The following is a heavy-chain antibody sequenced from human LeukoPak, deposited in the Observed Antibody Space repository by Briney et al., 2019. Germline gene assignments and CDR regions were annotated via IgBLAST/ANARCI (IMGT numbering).Heavy chain of an antibody. J-gene: IGHJ4*02. CDR2: IYHSGST. CDR1: GYSISSGYY. CDR3: ARGNPSVAVAVDN. Sequence: PSETLSLTCAVSGYSISSGYYWGWIRQPPGKGLEWIGSIYHSGSTYYNPSLKSRVTISVDTSKNQFSLKLSSVTAADTAVYYCARGNPSVAVAVDNWGQGTLVTVSS. V-gene: IGHV4-38-2*01. D-gene: IGHD6-19*01.